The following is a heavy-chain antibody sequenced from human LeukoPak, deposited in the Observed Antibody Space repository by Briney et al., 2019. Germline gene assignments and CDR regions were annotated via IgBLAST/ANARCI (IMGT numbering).Heavy chain of an antibody. CDR1: GGSISSSSYY. CDR3: ARGRSSGWPDYYYYYMDV. CDR2: IYYSGST. D-gene: IGHD6-19*01. V-gene: IGHV4-39*07. J-gene: IGHJ6*03. Sequence: SETLSLTCTVSGGSISSSSYYWGWIRQPPGKGLEWIGSIYYSGSTYYNPSLKSRVTISVDTSKNQFSLKLSSVTAADTAVYYCARGRSSGWPDYYYYYMDVWGKGTTVTVSS.